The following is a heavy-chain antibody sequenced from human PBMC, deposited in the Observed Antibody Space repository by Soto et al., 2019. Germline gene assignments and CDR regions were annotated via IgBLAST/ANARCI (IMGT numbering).Heavy chain of an antibody. CDR1: GGSISSGGYY. V-gene: IGHV4-31*03. J-gene: IGHJ4*02. Sequence: QVQLQESGPGLVKPSQTLSLTCTVSGGSISSGGYYWSWIRQHPGKGLEWIGYIYYSGSTYYNPSLKSRVTISVDTSKNQFSLKLSSVTAAATAVYYCAGTRDYGDYLGSLDYWGQGTLVTVSS. CDR2: IYYSGST. D-gene: IGHD4-17*01. CDR3: AGTRDYGDYLGSLDY.